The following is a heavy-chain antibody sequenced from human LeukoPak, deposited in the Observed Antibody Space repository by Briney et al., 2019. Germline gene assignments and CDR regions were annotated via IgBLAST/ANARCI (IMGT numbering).Heavy chain of an antibody. CDR2: INPNSGGT. CDR1: GYTFTGYY. Sequence: GASVRVSCEASGYTFTGYYIHWVRQAPGQGLEWMGWINPNSGGTYCAQIFQGSVTMTRDTSISTAYMELTRLKSDDTAVYYCARGRRILGGDINAGDYFDFWGQGTLVTVSS. J-gene: IGHJ4*02. V-gene: IGHV1-2*02. D-gene: IGHD3-10*01. CDR3: ARGRRILGGDINAGDYFDF.